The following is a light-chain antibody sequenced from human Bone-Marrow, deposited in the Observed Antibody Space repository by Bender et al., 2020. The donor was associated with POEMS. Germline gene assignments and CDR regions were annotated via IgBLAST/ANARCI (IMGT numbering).Light chain of an antibody. CDR3: SSYTSSSTYVL. CDR2: DVS. J-gene: IGLJ2*01. Sequence: QSALTQPASVSGSPGQSITISCTGTSSDVGGYNSVSWYQHHPGKAPTLMIHDVSDRPSGVSNRFSGSKSGNTASLTISGLQAEDEADYYCSSYTSSSTYVLFGGGTKLTVL. CDR1: SSDVGGYNS. V-gene: IGLV2-14*03.